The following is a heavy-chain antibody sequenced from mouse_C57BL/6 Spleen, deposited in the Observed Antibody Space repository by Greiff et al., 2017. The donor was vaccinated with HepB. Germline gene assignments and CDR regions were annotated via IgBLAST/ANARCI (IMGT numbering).Heavy chain of an antibody. CDR1: GYTFTSYW. CDR3: ARMGDYDGDY. D-gene: IGHD2-4*01. J-gene: IGHJ2*01. Sequence: QVQLQQPGAELVKPGASVKLSCKASGYTFTSYWMHWVKQRPGQGLEWIGMIHPNSGSTNYNEKFKSKATLTVDKSSSTAYMQLSSLTFEDSAVYYCARMGDYDGDYWGQGTTLTVSS. V-gene: IGHV1-64*01. CDR2: IHPNSGST.